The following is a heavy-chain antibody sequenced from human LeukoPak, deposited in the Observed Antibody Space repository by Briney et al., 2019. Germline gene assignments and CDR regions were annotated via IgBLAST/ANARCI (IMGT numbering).Heavy chain of an antibody. CDR2: IDWDDDK. CDR3: ARREGGDYSDAFDI. Sequence: SGPALLKPTETLALTCTFSGFSLSTSGMCVSWIRQPPGKALEWLARIDWDDDKYYSTSLKSRLTISKDTPKNQVVLRMTNMDPVDTATYYCARREGGDYSDAFDIWGQGTMVTVSS. CDR1: GFSLSTSGMC. J-gene: IGHJ3*02. V-gene: IGHV2-70*11. D-gene: IGHD2-21*02.